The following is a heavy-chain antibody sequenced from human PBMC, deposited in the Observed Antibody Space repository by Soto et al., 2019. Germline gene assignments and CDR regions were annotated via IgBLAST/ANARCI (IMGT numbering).Heavy chain of an antibody. Sequence: SETLSLTCAVYGGSFSGYYWSWIRQPPGKGLEWIGEINHSGSTNYNPSLKSRVTISVDTSKNQFPLKVRSVTAADTAVYYCARETYGDYVGYFDPWGQGIQVTVSS. CDR3: ARETYGDYVGYFDP. D-gene: IGHD4-17*01. J-gene: IGHJ5*02. CDR2: INHSGST. CDR1: GGSFSGYY. V-gene: IGHV4-34*01.